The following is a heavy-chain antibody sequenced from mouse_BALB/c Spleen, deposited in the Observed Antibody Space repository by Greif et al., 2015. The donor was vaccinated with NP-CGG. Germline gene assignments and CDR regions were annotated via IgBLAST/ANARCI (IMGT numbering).Heavy chain of an antibody. V-gene: IGHV3-8*02. D-gene: IGHD1-1*01. CDR2: ISYSGST. CDR3: ARYYYGSSYYFDY. Sequence: EVKVEESGPSLVKPSQTLSLTCSVTGDSITSGYWNWIRKFPGNKLEYMGYISYSGSTYYNPSLKSQISITRDTSKNQYYRQLNSVTTEDTATYYGARYYYGSSYYFDYWGQGTALTVSS. CDR1: GDSITSGY. J-gene: IGHJ2*01.